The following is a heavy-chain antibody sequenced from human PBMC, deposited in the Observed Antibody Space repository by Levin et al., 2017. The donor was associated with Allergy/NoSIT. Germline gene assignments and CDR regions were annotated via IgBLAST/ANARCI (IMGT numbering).Heavy chain of an antibody. J-gene: IGHJ5*02. D-gene: IGHD3-9*01. CDR2: INHSGDT. Sequence: SETLSLICAVYGGSFRGYYWSWVRQPPGKGLEWIGEINHSGDTNYNQSLKSRVTISVDTSKNQFSLRLSSVTAADTAVYYCARRPYFAGFDPWGQGTLVTVSS. CDR1: GGSFRGYY. V-gene: IGHV4-34*01. CDR3: ARRPYFAGFDP.